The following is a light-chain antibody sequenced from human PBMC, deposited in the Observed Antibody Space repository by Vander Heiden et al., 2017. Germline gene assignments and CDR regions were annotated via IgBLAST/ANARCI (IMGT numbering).Light chain of an antibody. V-gene: IGLV2-23*02. CDR2: EVS. J-gene: IGLJ1*01. Sequence: QPALTQPASVSGSPRQSIPIPCTGTSSDVGSYNLVSWDQQHPDKAPKVVIYEVSKRPSGVSSRFSGSKSGNTASLTISGLQAEDEADYYCCSYAGSYVFGTGTKVTVL. CDR1: SSDVGSYNL. CDR3: CSYAGSYV.